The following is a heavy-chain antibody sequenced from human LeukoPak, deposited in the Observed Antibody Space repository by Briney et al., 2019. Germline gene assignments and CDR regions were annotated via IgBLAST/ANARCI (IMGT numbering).Heavy chain of an antibody. Sequence: SVKFSCKASGGTFSSYAITWVRQAPGQGLEWMGGIIPIFGTANYAQKFQGRVTITADKSTSTAYMDPSSLRSEDTAVYYCARVRAAGRTRDAFDIWGQGTMVTVSS. CDR1: GGTFSSYA. D-gene: IGHD1-14*01. CDR3: ARVRAAGRTRDAFDI. J-gene: IGHJ3*02. CDR2: IIPIFGTA. V-gene: IGHV1-69*06.